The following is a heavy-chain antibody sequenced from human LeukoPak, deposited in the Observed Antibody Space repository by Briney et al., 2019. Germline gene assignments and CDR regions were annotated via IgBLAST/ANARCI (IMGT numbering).Heavy chain of an antibody. CDR2: ISGSGGST. J-gene: IGHJ5*02. D-gene: IGHD3-10*01. V-gene: IGHV3-23*01. CDR1: GFTFSSYG. CDR3: AKQVPYGSGSYYVA. Sequence: PGGSLRLSCAASGFTFSSYGMSWVRQAPGKGLEWVSVISGSGGSTYYADSVKGRFTISRDNSKNTLYLQMNSLRAEDTAVYYCAKQVPYGSGSYYVAWGQGTLVTVSS.